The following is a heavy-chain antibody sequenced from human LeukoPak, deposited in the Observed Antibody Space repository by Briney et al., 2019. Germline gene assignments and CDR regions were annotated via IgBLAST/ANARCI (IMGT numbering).Heavy chain of an antibody. V-gene: IGHV4-39*07. Sequence: PSQTLSLTCTVSGGSISSGSYYWGWIRQPPGKGLEWIGSIYHSGSTYYNPSLKSRVTISVDTSKNQFSLKLSSVTAADTAVYYCARVYGDFSFFDYWGQGTLVTVSS. D-gene: IGHD4-17*01. CDR3: ARVYGDFSFFDY. CDR1: GGSISSGSYY. CDR2: IYHSGST. J-gene: IGHJ4*02.